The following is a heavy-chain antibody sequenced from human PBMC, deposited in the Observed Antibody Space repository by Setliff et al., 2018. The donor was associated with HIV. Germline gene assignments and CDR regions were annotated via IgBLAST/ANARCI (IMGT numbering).Heavy chain of an antibody. Sequence: GASVKVSCKASGYIFTSYYVHWVRRAPGQGLEWMGIINPSGAITSYAQKFQGRVTMTRDMSTSTVYMELSSLRSEDTAVYYCARDSEYSSVTWERYYYQYMDVWGKGTTVTVSS. CDR1: GYIFTSYY. CDR3: ARDSEYSSVTWERYYYQYMDV. D-gene: IGHD6-19*01. CDR2: INPSGAIT. V-gene: IGHV1-46*01. J-gene: IGHJ6*03.